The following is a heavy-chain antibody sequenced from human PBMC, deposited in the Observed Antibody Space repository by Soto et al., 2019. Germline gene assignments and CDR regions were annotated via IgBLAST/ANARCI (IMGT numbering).Heavy chain of an antibody. CDR1: VGTFSDYN. J-gene: IGHJ6*03. CDR2: IIPKLGIT. D-gene: IGHD2-8*01. CDR3: ARVEGTRTTNFYHYMYV. V-gene: IGHV1-69*02. Sequence: VQLVQSGAEVKRPGSSVTVSCKAPVGTFSDYNIAWVRQARGQGLEWMGRIIPKLGITNYAHKFQDRVSITAEKATSTAYMELTSLRYEDTAVYFCARVEGTRTTNFYHYMYVWGEGTSVTVS.